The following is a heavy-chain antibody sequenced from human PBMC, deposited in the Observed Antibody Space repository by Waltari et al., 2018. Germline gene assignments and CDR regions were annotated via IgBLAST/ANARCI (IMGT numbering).Heavy chain of an antibody. J-gene: IGHJ6*03. CDR2: IRYDGSNK. CDR1: GFTFSSYG. D-gene: IGHD1-1*01. V-gene: IGHV3-30*02. Sequence: QVQLVESGGGVVQPGGSLRLSCAASGFTFSSYGMQWVRQAPGKGLEWVAFIRYDGSNKYYADSVKGRFTISRDNSKNTLYLQMNSLRAEDTAVYYCANNEYYYYYMDVWGKGTTVTVSS. CDR3: ANNEYYYYYMDV.